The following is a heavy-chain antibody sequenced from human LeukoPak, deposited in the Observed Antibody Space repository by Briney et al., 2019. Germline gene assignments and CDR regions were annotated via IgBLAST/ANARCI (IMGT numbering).Heavy chain of an antibody. CDR2: MSYSGTP. CDR3: ANRGIYGYFNF. Sequence: PSETLSLTCSVTGGSITDSIYYWGWVRQPPGKGLEWIGSMSYSGTPYYNPSLKSRVIIFADTSKNQFSLRLASVTAADTAVYYCANRGIYGYFNFWGQGTLVTVSS. D-gene: IGHD3-10*01. V-gene: IGHV4-39*01. CDR1: GGSITDSIYY. J-gene: IGHJ4*02.